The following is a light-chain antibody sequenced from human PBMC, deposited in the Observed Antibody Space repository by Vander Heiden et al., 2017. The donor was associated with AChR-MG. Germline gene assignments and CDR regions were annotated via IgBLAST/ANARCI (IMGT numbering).Light chain of an antibody. Sequence: SYVLTQPPPVSVAPGKTARMTCGGNNIGSKSVHWYQQKPGQAPVLVVYDDSDRPSGIPERFSGSNSGNTATLTISRVEAGDEADYYCQVWDSSSDHREVFGGGTKLTVL. CDR2: DDS. V-gene: IGLV3-21*03. J-gene: IGLJ2*01. CDR3: QVWDSSSDHREV. CDR1: NIGSKS.